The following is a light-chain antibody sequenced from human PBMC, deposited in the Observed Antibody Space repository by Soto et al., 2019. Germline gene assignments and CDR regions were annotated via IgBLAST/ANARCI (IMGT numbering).Light chain of an antibody. Sequence: QSALTQPASVSGSPGQSITISCTGTSSDVGGYNYVSRYQQHPGKAPKLMIYDVSNRPSGVSNRFSGSKSGNTASLTISGLHAEDEADYYCSSYTSSSSYVFGTGTKVTVL. CDR1: SSDVGGYNY. CDR2: DVS. V-gene: IGLV2-14*01. J-gene: IGLJ1*01. CDR3: SSYTSSSSYV.